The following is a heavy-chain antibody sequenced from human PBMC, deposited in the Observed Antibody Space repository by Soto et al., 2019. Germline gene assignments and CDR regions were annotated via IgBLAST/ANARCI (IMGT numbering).Heavy chain of an antibody. CDR1: GFSLSNSGVG. CDR2: IYGDNDK. J-gene: IGHJ4*02. V-gene: IGHV2-5*02. CDR3: AHCTLHDYGDYDPGTSHVFDS. Sequence: QITLKESGPSPVKPTQTLTVTCTFSGFSLSNSGVGVAWIRQPPGKALEWLALIYGDNDKRYSPSLKTRLTITKATSKHPVVLTITNMAPVDTATYYCAHCTLHDYGDYDPGTSHVFDSWGQGPLVTVSS. D-gene: IGHD4-17*01.